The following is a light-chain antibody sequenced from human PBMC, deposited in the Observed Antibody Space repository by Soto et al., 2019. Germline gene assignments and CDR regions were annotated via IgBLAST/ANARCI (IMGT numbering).Light chain of an antibody. CDR3: TSFPSSSTWV. CDR2: EVS. J-gene: IGLJ3*02. V-gene: IGLV2-14*03. CDR1: SSDVGGYNY. Sequence: QSVLTQPASVSGSHGQSITISCTGTSSDVGGYNYVSWVQQHPGKAPKLKIYEVSNRPSGVSNRFAGSKSGYTASLTISELQAEDEADYYCTSFPSSSTWVFGGGTKVTVL.